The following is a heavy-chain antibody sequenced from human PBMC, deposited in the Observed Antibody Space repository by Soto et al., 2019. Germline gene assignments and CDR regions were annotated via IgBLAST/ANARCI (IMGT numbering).Heavy chain of an antibody. CDR3: ARVYYDILTGYFGDFDY. J-gene: IGHJ4*02. CDR1: GFTFSSYA. CDR2: ISGSGGST. Sequence: EVQLLESGGGLVQPGGSLRLSCAASGFTFSSYAMSWVRQAPGKGLEWVSAISGSGGSTYYADSVKGRFTISRDNSKNTLYLQMNSLRAEDTAVYYCARVYYDILTGYFGDFDYWGQGTLVTVSS. D-gene: IGHD3-9*01. V-gene: IGHV3-23*01.